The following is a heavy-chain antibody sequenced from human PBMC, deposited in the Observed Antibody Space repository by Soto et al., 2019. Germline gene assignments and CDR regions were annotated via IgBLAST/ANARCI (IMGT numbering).Heavy chain of an antibody. V-gene: IGHV3-30-3*01. Sequence: GGSLRLSCAASGFTFSSYAMHWVRQAPGKGLEWVAVISYDGSNKYYADSVKGRFTISRDNSKNTLYLQMNSLRAEDTAVYYCARSQTELAASDYWGQGTLVTVSS. CDR2: ISYDGSNK. CDR3: ARSQTELAASDY. CDR1: GFTFSSYA. D-gene: IGHD6-13*01. J-gene: IGHJ4*02.